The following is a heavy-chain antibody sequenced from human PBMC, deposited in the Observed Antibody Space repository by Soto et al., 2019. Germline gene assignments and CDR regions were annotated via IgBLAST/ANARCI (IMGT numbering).Heavy chain of an antibody. CDR1: GASVRSGGYY. V-gene: IGHV4-61*08. CDR3: ARDRGHHDFSGYYQAPFDY. J-gene: IGHJ4*02. Sequence: PSETLSLTCAVSGASVRSGGYYWSWIRQPPGKGLEWIGYIHDSGSIHYNPSLKSRITISVDTSKNQFSLKLNSVMSADTAVYYCARDRGHHDFSGYYQAPFDYWGLG. D-gene: IGHD3-3*01. CDR2: IHDSGSI.